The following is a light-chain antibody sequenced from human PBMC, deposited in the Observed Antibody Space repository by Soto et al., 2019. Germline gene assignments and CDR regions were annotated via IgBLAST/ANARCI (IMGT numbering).Light chain of an antibody. CDR2: EVS. CDR3: SSYTSSSTLYV. J-gene: IGLJ1*01. Sequence: QSVLTQPPSVSAAPGQNVTISCSGTSSNIGNNYVSWYQHLPGTAPRILMIYEVSNRPSGVSNRFSGSKSGNTASLTISGLQAEDEADYYCSSYTSSSTLYVFGTGTKVTVL. V-gene: IGLV2-14*01. CDR1: SSNIGNNY.